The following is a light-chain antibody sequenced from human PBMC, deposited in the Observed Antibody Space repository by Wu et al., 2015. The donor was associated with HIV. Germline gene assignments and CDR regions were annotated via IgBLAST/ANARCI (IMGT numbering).Light chain of an antibody. V-gene: IGKV1-13*02. CDR1: QDIFTY. J-gene: IGKJ5*01. CDR3: QQLNSFPLT. CDR2: DAS. Sequence: AIQLTQSPSSLSASIGDRVNITCRASQDIFTYLAWYQQTPGKAPRVLIYDASTLQSGISSRFSGSGSGADFTLTINGLQREDFAIYYCQQLNSFPLTFGQGSRL.